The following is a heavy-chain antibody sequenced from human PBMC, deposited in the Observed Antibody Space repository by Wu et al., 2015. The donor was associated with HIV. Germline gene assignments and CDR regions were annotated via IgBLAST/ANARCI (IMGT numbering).Heavy chain of an antibody. V-gene: IGHV1-2*02. CDR1: GYTFTGYY. J-gene: IGHJ4*02. CDR3: ATDTYNVLTGFSHYYFDH. Sequence: QVQLVQSGAEVKKPGASVKVSCKTSGYTFTGYYMHWVRQAPGQGLEWMGWINPNSGGTSYAQKFQDRVTLTFDMSISTAYMELSSLRSDDTAVFYCATDTYNVLTGFSHYYFDHWGQGTVVTVSS. CDR2: INPNSGGT. D-gene: IGHD3-9*01.